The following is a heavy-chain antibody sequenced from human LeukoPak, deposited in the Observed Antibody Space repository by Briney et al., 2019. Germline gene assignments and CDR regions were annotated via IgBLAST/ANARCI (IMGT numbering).Heavy chain of an antibody. CDR2: IIPIFGTA. CDR3: ASRVLSSYGYYFDY. CDR1: GGTFGSNA. V-gene: IGHV1-69*05. Sequence: SVKVSCKASGGTFGSNAISWVRQAPGQGLEWMGRIIPIFGTAHYAQKFQGRVTITTDESTSTAYMELSSLRSEDTAVYYCASRVLSSYGYYFDYWGQGTLVTVSS. J-gene: IGHJ4*02. D-gene: IGHD5-18*01.